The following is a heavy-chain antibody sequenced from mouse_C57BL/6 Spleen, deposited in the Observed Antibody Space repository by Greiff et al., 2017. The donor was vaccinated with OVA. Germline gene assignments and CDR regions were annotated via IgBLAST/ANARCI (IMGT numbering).Heavy chain of an antibody. D-gene: IGHD1-1*01. CDR3: ARDRGYYGYYYAMDY. J-gene: IGHJ4*01. CDR1: GFTFSDYY. CDR2: INYDGSST. Sequence: EVNVVESEGGLVQPGSSMKLSCTASGFTFSDYYMAWVRQVPEKGLEWVANINYDGSSTYYLDSLKSRFIISRDNAKNILYLQMSSLKSEDTATYYCARDRGYYGYYYAMDYWGQGTSVTVSS. V-gene: IGHV5-16*01.